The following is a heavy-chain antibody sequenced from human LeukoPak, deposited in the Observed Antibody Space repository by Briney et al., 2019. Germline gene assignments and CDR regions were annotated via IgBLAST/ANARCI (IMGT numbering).Heavy chain of an antibody. V-gene: IGHV1-2*02. CDR2: INPNSGGT. Sequence: ASVKVSCKASGYTFTGYYMHWVRQAPGQGLEWMGWINPNSGGTNYAQKFQGRVTMTRDTSISTAYMELSRLRSDDTAVYYCARDAAAGSDLGAFDIWGQGTMVTVSS. CDR3: ARDAAAGSDLGAFDI. D-gene: IGHD6-13*01. J-gene: IGHJ3*02. CDR1: GYTFTGYY.